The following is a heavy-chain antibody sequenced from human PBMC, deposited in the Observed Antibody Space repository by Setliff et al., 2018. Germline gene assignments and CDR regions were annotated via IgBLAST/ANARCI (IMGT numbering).Heavy chain of an antibody. CDR3: AKDRVNDGFWDFDS. CDR1: GFTFREYS. V-gene: IGHV3-23*01. J-gene: IGHJ4*02. Sequence: GASLKISCATSGFTFREYSMAWVRKVPGKGLEWVASVIQGGQGGCAGSLRGRCSISRDNSKKTVLLQMSNLRAEDTATYYCAKDRVNDGFWDFDSWGQGIVVTVSS. CDR2: VIQGGQG. D-gene: IGHD2-21*01.